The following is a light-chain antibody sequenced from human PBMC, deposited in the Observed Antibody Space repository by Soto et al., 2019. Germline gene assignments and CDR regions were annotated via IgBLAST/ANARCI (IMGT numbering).Light chain of an antibody. CDR3: FSHADTSLWV. V-gene: IGLV2-23*01. CDR1: SGDIGKYNL. J-gene: IGLJ3*02. CDR2: EDN. Sequence: QSALTQPASVSGSPGQSITISCTGTSGDIGKYNLVSWYQQHPGKAPKLIIYEDNKWPSGVSNRFSGSKSGNTASLTISGLQAEDEADYYCFSHADTSLWVFGGGTKVTVL.